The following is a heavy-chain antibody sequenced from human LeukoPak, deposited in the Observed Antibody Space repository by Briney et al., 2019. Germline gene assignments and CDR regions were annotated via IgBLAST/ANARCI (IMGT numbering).Heavy chain of an antibody. Sequence: GESLKISCKGSGYSFTSYWIGWVRQMPGKGLEWMGIIYPGDSDTRYSPSFQGQVTISADKSISTAYLQWSSLKASDTAMYYCARRRRASGSSWYGGADYWGQGTLVTVSS. D-gene: IGHD6-13*01. CDR2: IYPGDSDT. CDR3: ARRRRASGSSWYGGADY. V-gene: IGHV5-51*01. J-gene: IGHJ4*02. CDR1: GYSFTSYW.